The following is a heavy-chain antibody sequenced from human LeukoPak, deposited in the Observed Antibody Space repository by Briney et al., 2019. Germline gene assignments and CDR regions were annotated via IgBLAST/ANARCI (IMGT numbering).Heavy chain of an antibody. J-gene: IGHJ1*01. Sequence: PGGSLRLSCAASGFIFSDYWMTWVRQAPGKGLEWVANINPDGSEEFYVDSVKGRFTISRDNAKTSLYLQMNSLRAEDTAFYYCARALMFGPRYWQHWGQGTLVTASS. CDR1: GFIFSDYW. V-gene: IGHV3-7*01. D-gene: IGHD3/OR15-3a*01. CDR3: ARALMFGPRYWQH. CDR2: INPDGSEE.